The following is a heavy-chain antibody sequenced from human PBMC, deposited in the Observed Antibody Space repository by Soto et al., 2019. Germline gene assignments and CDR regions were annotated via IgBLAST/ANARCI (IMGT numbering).Heavy chain of an antibody. CDR1: GFTFSSYA. CDR2: ISGSDGST. D-gene: IGHD5-18*01. V-gene: IGHV3-23*01. J-gene: IGHJ4*02. Sequence: QPGGSLRLSCAAFGFTFSSYAMTWVRQAPGKGLEWVSAISGSDGSTYYADSVKGRFTISRDNSKNTLFLQMNSLRAEDTAVYYCAKDSFLHTVMAIFDYWGQGTLVTVSS. CDR3: AKDSFLHTVMAIFDY.